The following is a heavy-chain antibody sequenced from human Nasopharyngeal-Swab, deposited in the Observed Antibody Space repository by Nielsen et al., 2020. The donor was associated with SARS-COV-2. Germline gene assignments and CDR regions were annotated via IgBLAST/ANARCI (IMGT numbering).Heavy chain of an antibody. D-gene: IGHD2-2*02. V-gene: IGHV4-39*07. Sequence: GSLRLSCTVSGGSISSSSYYWGWIRQPPGKGLEWIGSIYYSGSTYYNPSLKSRVTISVDTSKNQFSLKLSSVTAADTAVYYCASKDHAGYCSSTSCYTDYYYMDVWGKGTTVTVSS. J-gene: IGHJ6*03. CDR2: IYYSGST. CDR1: GGSISSSSYY. CDR3: ASKDHAGYCSSTSCYTDYYYMDV.